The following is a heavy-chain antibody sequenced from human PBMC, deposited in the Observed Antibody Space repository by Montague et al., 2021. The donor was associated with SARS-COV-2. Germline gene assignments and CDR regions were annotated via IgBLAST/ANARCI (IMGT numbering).Heavy chain of an antibody. CDR2: IKHEGSEK. Sequence: SLRLSCAASRFTFIDFWMNWVRQAPGKGLEWVADIKHEGSEKSYVDSVKGRFTISRDNAKNSLYLQMNSLRAEDTAVYYCARGSTGWYAIFGHYGMDVWGQGTTVTVS. V-gene: IGHV3-7*01. CDR3: ARGSTGWYAIFGHYGMDV. J-gene: IGHJ6*02. CDR1: RFTFIDFW. D-gene: IGHD6-19*01.